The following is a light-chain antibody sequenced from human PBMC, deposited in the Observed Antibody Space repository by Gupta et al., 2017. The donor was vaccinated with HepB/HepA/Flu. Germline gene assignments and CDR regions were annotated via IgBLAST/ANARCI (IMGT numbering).Light chain of an antibody. J-gene: IGKJ4*01. Sequence: EIVLTQSPATLSVSPGERATLSCRASQSVSSNLAWYQQKPGQAPRLLIYGASTRATGIPARFSGSGSGTECTLTISSLQSEDFAVYDGQQYNNWPLLTFGGGTKVEIK. V-gene: IGKV3-15*01. CDR3: QQYNNWPLLT. CDR1: QSVSSN. CDR2: GAS.